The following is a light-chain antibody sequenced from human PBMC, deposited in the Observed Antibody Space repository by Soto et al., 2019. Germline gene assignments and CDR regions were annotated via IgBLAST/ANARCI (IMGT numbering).Light chain of an antibody. V-gene: IGKV1-33*01. J-gene: IGKJ3*01. CDR3: QQYDNLPPGT. CDR1: QDISNY. Sequence: DIQMTQSPSSLAASVGDRVTLTCQATQDISNYLNWYQQKPGKAPKLLIYDATNLETGVPSRFSGSGPGTDFTFTISRLQPEDIATYYCQQYDNLPPGTFGPGTKVDIK. CDR2: DAT.